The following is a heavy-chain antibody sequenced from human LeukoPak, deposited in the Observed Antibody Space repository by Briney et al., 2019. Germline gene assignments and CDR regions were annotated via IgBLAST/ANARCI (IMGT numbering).Heavy chain of an antibody. CDR1: GGSISSGSYY. D-gene: IGHD3-22*01. CDR2: IYYSGST. CDR3: AREGSGYHYAFDI. V-gene: IGHV4-39*07. Sequence: PSETLSLTCTVSGGSISSGSYYWGWIRQPPGKGLEWIGSIYYSGSTYYNPSLKSRVTISVDTSKNQFSLKLSSVTAADTAVYYCAREGSGYHYAFDIWGQGTMVTVSS. J-gene: IGHJ3*02.